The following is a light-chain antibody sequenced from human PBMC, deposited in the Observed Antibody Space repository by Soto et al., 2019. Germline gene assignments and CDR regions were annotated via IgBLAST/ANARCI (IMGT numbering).Light chain of an antibody. V-gene: IGKV1-39*01. CDR3: QQSYSTPQT. CDR2: AAS. Sequence: DIQMTQSPSSLSASVGDRVTITCRASQSLGIFLNWYQQKPGKAPKLLIFAASSLQSGVPSRFSGSESGTDFTLTISSLQPEDFATYYCQQSYSTPQTFGQGTKVEVK. CDR1: QSLGIF. J-gene: IGKJ1*01.